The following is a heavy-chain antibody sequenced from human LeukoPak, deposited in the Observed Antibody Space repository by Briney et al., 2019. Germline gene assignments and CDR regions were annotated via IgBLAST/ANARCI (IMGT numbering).Heavy chain of an antibody. V-gene: IGHV4-59*01. CDR2: IYYSGYT. J-gene: IGHJ4*02. CDR3: ARDPGPYCTTTSCYVDY. Sequence: SETLSLTCTVSAASISSYYWGWIRQPPGKGLEWIGCIYYSGYTNYNPSLKSRVTISVDTSKNQFSLKVRSVTAADTAVYYCARDPGPYCTTTSCYVDYWGQGTLVTVSS. CDR1: AASISSYY. D-gene: IGHD2-2*01.